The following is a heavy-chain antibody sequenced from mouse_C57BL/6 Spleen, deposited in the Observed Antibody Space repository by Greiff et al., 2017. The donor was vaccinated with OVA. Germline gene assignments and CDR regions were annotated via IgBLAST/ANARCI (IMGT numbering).Heavy chain of an antibody. V-gene: IGHV5-6*01. Sequence: EVQVVESGGDLVKPGGSLKLSCAASGFTFSSYGMSWVRQTPDKRLEWVATISSGGSYTYYPDSVKGRFTISRDNAKNTLYLQMSSLKSEDTAMYYCARPEADGYWGQGTTLTVSS. J-gene: IGHJ2*01. CDR2: ISSGGSYT. CDR3: ARPEADGY. CDR1: GFTFSSYG.